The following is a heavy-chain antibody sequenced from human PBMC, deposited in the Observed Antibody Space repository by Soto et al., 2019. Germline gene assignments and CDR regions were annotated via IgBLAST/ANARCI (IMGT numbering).Heavy chain of an antibody. Sequence: PSETLSLTCTVSGGSISSSSYYWGWIRQPPGKGPEWIGSIYYSGSTYYNPSLKSRVTISVDTSKNQFSLKLSSVTAADTAVYYCARAPKIRGVIIPSFRRHYYMDVWGKGTTVTVSS. CDR1: GGSISSSSYY. D-gene: IGHD3-10*01. J-gene: IGHJ6*03. CDR2: IYYSGST. V-gene: IGHV4-39*07. CDR3: ARAPKIRGVIIPSFRRHYYMDV.